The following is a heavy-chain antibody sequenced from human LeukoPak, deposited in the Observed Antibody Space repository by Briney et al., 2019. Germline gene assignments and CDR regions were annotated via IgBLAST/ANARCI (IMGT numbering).Heavy chain of an antibody. Sequence: GGSLRLSCAASGFTFSDYYMSWIRQAPGKGLEWVSYISSSGSTIYYADSVKGRFTISRDNAKNSLYLQMNSLRVEDTAVYYCTRDAGTRLKYSFGYGDYWGQGALVTVSS. CDR3: TRDAGTRLKYSFGYGDY. J-gene: IGHJ4*02. CDR2: ISSSGSTI. CDR1: GFTFSDYY. V-gene: IGHV3-11*04. D-gene: IGHD5-18*01.